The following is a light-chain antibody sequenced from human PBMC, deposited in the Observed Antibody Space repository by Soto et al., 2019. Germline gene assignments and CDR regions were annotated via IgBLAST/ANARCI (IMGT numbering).Light chain of an antibody. V-gene: IGKV1-8*01. Sequence: AIRMTQSPSSLSASPGERVTITCRASQGISSYLAWYQQKPGKAPKLLIYAASTLQSGIPSRFSGSGSGTDFTLTISSLQSEDFATYYCQQYYSYPCTFGQGTRLEIK. CDR2: AAS. J-gene: IGKJ5*01. CDR1: QGISSY. CDR3: QQYYSYPCT.